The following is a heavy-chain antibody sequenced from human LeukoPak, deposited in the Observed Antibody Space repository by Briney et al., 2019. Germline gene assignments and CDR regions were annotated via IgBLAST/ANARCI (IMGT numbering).Heavy chain of an antibody. CDR3: ARHQNGDYGYDAFDI. J-gene: IGHJ3*02. D-gene: IGHD4-17*01. CDR2: IYYSGST. V-gene: IGHV4-59*08. Sequence: SETLSLTCTVSGGSISSYYWSWIRQPRGKGLEWIGYIYYSGSTNYNPSLKSRVTISVDTSKNQFSLKLSSVTAADTAVYYCARHQNGDYGYDAFDIWGQGTMVTVSS. CDR1: GGSISSYY.